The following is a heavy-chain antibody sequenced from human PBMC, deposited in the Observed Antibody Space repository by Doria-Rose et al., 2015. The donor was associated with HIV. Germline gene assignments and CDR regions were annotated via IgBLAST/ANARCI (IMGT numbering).Heavy chain of an antibody. J-gene: IGHJ4*02. V-gene: IGHV3-21*01. D-gene: IGHD6-6*01. CDR1: GFTFSSYS. Sequence: RLSCAASGFTFSSYSMNWVRQAPGKGLEWVSSISSSSSYIYYADSVKGRFTISRDNAKNSLYLQMNSLRAEDTAVYYCARVMDSSSSYYFDYWGQGTLVTVSS. CDR2: ISSSSSYI. CDR3: ARVMDSSSSYYFDY.